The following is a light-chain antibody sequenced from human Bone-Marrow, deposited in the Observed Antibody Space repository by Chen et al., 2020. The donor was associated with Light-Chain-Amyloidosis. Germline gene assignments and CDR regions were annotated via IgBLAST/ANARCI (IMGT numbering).Light chain of an antibody. Sequence: SYDLTQPPSVSGSPGQTARITCSGDDLPTKYAYWYQHKPGQAPVLVIHRDTERPSGISERFSGSSSGTTATLTISGVQAEDEADYHCQSADSSGTYEVIFGGGTKLTVL. J-gene: IGLJ2*01. CDR3: QSADSSGTYEVI. V-gene: IGLV3-25*03. CDR2: RDT. CDR1: DLPTKY.